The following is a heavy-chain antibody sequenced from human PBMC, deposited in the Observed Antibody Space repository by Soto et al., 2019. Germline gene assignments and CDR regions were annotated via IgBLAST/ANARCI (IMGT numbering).Heavy chain of an antibody. V-gene: IGHV3-30*18. CDR3: AKHPEY. CDR2: ISYDGSNK. CDR1: GFTFSSYG. J-gene: IGHJ4*02. Sequence: QVQLVESGGGVVQPGRSLRLSCAASGFTFSSYGMHWVRQAPGKGLEWVAVISYDGSNKYYADSVKGRFTISRDNSKNTLYLQMNSLRAEDTAVYYCAKHPEYWGQGTLVTVSS.